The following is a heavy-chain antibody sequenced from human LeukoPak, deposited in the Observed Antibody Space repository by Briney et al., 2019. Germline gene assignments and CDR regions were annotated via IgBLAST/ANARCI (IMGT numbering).Heavy chain of an antibody. CDR3: ARLPGSDSYFDF. CDR1: AFTLSRHW. Sequence: GGSLRLSCAASAFTLSRHWMTWVRQAPGKGLEWVANINQDGSEIHYVGSVKGRFTISRDNAKNSLYLEMNSLRAGDTAVYYCARLPGSDSYFDFWGQGTLVTVSS. D-gene: IGHD5-12*01. CDR2: INQDGSEI. V-gene: IGHV3-7*03. J-gene: IGHJ4*02.